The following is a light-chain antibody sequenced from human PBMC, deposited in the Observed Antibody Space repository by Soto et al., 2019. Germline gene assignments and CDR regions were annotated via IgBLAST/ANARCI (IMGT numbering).Light chain of an antibody. CDR2: DVS. CDR1: SSDVGGYNY. Sequence: QSVLTQPASVSGSPGQSITISCTGTSSDVGGYNYVSWYQQHPGKAPQLMIYDVSNRPSGVSNRFSGSKSDNTASLAISGLQAEDEADYYCSSYTRTSAVVFGGGTKLTVL. V-gene: IGLV2-14*01. J-gene: IGLJ2*01. CDR3: SSYTRTSAVV.